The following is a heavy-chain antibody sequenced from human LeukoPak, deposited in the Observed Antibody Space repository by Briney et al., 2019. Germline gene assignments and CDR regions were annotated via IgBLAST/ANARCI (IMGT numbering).Heavy chain of an antibody. CDR3: AREFVVVPAANFDY. J-gene: IGHJ4*02. CDR2: INTNTGNP. V-gene: IGHV7-4-1*02. Sequence: ASVKVSCKASGYTFTSYAMNWVRQAPGQGLEWMGWINTNTGNPTYAQGFTGRFVFSLDTSVSTAYLQISSLKAEHTAVYYCAREFVVVPAANFDYWGQGTLVTVSS. CDR1: GYTFTSYA. D-gene: IGHD2-2*01.